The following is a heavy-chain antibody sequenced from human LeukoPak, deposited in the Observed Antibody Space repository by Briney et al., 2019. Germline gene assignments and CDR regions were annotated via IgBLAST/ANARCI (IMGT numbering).Heavy chain of an antibody. CDR1: GFTFSSYS. V-gene: IGHV3-21*01. D-gene: IGHD6-6*01. CDR2: ISSSSSYI. CDR3: ARDGIEYSSSSYFDY. J-gene: IGHJ4*02. Sequence: GGSLRLSCAASGFTFSSYSMNWVHQAPGKGLEWVSSISSSSSYIYYADSVKGRFTISRDNAKNSLYLQMNSLRAEDTAVYYCARDGIEYSSSSYFDYWGQGTLVTVSS.